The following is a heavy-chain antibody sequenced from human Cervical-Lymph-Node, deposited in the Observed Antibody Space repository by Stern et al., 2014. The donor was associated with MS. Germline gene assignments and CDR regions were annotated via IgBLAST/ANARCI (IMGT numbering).Heavy chain of an antibody. J-gene: IGHJ4*02. CDR1: GGTFNNYA. CDR2: IIPFLGIA. Sequence: VQLVESGAEVKKPGSSVKVSCKASGGTFNNYAVSWVRQAPGQGLEWIGKIIPFLGIAHYAHNFQGRVKLTADASTPSMSLHSLRSDDTAIYYCARSPDLYDSSGYYFDWGQGTLVTVSS. CDR3: ARSPDLYDSSGYYFD. D-gene: IGHD3-22*01. V-gene: IGHV1-69*09.